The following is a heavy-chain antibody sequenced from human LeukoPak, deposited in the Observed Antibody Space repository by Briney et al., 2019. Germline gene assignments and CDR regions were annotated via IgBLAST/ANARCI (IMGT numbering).Heavy chain of an antibody. CDR1: GGSISSYY. V-gene: IGHV4-59*08. CDR3: ARANYVSSDNWFDP. CDR2: IYYSGST. J-gene: IGHJ5*02. D-gene: IGHD3-22*01. Sequence: SETLSLTCTVSGGSISSYYWSWIRQPPGKGLEWIGYIYYSGSTNYNPSLKSRVTISVDTSKNQFSLKLSSVTAADTAVYYCARANYVSSDNWFDPWGQGTLVTVSS.